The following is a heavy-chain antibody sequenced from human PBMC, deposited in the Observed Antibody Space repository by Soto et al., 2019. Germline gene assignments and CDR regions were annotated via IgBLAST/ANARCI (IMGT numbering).Heavy chain of an antibody. CDR2: IYYSGST. D-gene: IGHD3-10*01. Sequence: SETLSLTCTVSGGSISSYYWSWIREPPGKGLEWIGYIYYSGSTNYNPSLKSRVTISVDTSKNQFSLKLSSVTAADTAVYYCARDGFYGSGSYYIAEADAFDIWGQGTMVTV. J-gene: IGHJ3*02. CDR1: GGSISSYY. V-gene: IGHV4-59*01. CDR3: ARDGFYGSGSYYIAEADAFDI.